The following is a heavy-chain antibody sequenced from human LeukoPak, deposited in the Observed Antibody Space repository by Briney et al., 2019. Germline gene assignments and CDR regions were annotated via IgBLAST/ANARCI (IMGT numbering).Heavy chain of an antibody. Sequence: GGSLRLSCAASGFTFDNAWMTWVRQAPGKGLEWVSYISSSSSTIHYADSVRGRFTISRDNAKNSLYLQINSPRDEDTAVYYCARAFYGDYGMDVWGQGTTVTVSS. D-gene: IGHD4-17*01. J-gene: IGHJ6*02. CDR1: GFTFDNAW. CDR3: ARAFYGDYGMDV. V-gene: IGHV3-48*02. CDR2: ISSSSSTI.